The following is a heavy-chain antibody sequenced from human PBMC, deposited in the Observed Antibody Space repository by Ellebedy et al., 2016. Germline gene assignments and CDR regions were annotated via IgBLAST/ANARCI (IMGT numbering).Heavy chain of an antibody. CDR1: GFTFDDYA. Sequence: GGSLRLXXAASGFTFDDYAMHWVRQAPGTGLEWVSGINWRGGTTAYADSVKGRFTISRDNAKNSLYLQMNSLRAEDTALYYCAKSQGSSGYGYGSGDFDYWGQGTLVTVSS. CDR2: INWRGGTT. D-gene: IGHD3-22*01. V-gene: IGHV3-9*01. CDR3: AKSQGSSGYGYGSGDFDY. J-gene: IGHJ4*02.